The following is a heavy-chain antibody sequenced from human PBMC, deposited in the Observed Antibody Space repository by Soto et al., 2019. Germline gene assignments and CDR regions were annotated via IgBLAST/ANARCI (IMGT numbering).Heavy chain of an antibody. D-gene: IGHD3-3*01. V-gene: IGHV6-1*01. CDR3: ARGEKYYDFWSGYSSFDY. J-gene: IGHJ4*02. CDR2: TYYRSKWYN. Sequence: PSQTLSLTCAISGDSVSSNSAAWNWIRQSPSRGLEWLGRTYYRSKWYNDYAVSVKSRITINPDTSKNQFSLQLNSVTPEDTAVYYFARGEKYYDFWSGYSSFDYWGQGTLVTVSS. CDR1: GDSVSSNSAA.